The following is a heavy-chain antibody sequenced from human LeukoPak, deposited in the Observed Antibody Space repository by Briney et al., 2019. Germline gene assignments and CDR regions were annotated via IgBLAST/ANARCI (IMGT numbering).Heavy chain of an antibody. J-gene: IGHJ4*02. V-gene: IGHV4-30-2*01. Sequence: GLEXIGYIYHSGSTYYNPSLKSRVTISVDRSKNQFSLKLSSVTAADTAVYYCARASGYYRPHFDYWGQGTLVTVSS. CDR2: IYHSGST. CDR3: ARASGYYRPHFDY. D-gene: IGHD3-22*01.